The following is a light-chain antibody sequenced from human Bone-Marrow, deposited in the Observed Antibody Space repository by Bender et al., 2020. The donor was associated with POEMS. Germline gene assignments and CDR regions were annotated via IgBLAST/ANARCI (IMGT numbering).Light chain of an antibody. CDR2: DVS. CDR3: CSYAGSYTWV. CDR1: SSDVGSYNY. V-gene: IGLV2-11*01. J-gene: IGLJ3*02. Sequence: QSALTQPRSVSGSPGQSVTISCAGTSSDVGSYNYVSWYQHHPGKAPKFMIYDVSERPSGVPDRFSGSKSGNTASLTISGLQAEDEADYYCCSYAGSYTWVFGGGTK.